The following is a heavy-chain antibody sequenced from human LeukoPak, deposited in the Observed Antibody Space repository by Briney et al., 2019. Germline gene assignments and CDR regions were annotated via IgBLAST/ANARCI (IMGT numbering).Heavy chain of an antibody. D-gene: IGHD3-10*01. Sequence: SETLSLTCAVSGGSISSGGYSWSWIRQPPGKGLEWIGYIYHSGSTYYNPSLKSRVTISVDRSKNQFSLKLSSVTAADTAVYYCAGWSGYYYGSGSYPIDYWGQGTLVTVSS. J-gene: IGHJ4*02. CDR2: IYHSGST. CDR1: GGSISSGGYS. V-gene: IGHV4-30-2*02. CDR3: AGWSGYYYGSGSYPIDY.